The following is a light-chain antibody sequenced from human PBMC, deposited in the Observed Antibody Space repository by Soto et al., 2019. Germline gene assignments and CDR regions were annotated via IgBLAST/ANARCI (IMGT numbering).Light chain of an antibody. CDR2: VAS. CDR1: QNVGSRF. V-gene: IGKV3-20*01. J-gene: IGKJ5*01. CDR3: QQYRSSPIA. Sequence: EIVLTQSPGTLSLSPGERATHSCRASQNVGSRFLAWYQQKPGQAPRLLINVASSRATGIPDRFSGSGSGTDFTLTISRLEPEDFAVYYCQQYRSSPIAFGQGTRLEIK.